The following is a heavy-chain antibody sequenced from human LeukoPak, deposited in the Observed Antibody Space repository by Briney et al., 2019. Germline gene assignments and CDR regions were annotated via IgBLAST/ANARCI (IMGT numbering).Heavy chain of an antibody. V-gene: IGHV4-34*01. D-gene: IGHD5-18*01. CDR1: GGSFSGYY. Sequence: PTETLSLTCAVYGGSFSGYYWRWIRQPPGKGPEWNGEINHSESTNYNPSIKSRVTIAVDTSKNQYSLKLSSVTAADTAVYYCAREDYRGYSYGSSYDYWGRGPLASVSS. CDR2: INHSEST. J-gene: IGHJ4*02. CDR3: AREDYRGYSYGSSYDY.